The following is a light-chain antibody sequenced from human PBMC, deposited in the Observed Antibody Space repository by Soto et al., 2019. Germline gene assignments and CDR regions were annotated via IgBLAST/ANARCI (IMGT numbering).Light chain of an antibody. J-gene: IGKJ1*01. V-gene: IGKV1-39*01. Sequence: DIQMTQSPSSLSASVGDTVTITCRASQTILTYLNWYQQKPGKAPKLLIYAASSLQSGVPSRFSGGGSATDFTLTISSLQTEDLATYYCQQSFGTTWTFGRGTKGDIK. CDR3: QQSFGTTWT. CDR1: QTILTY. CDR2: AAS.